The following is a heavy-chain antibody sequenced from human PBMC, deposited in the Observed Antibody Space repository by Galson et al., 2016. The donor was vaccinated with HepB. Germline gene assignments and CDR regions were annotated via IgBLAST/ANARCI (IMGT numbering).Heavy chain of an antibody. J-gene: IGHJ4*02. CDR1: GFSVKSSF. Sequence: SLRLSCAASGFSVKSSFVSWVRQAPGKGLEWVSVIYSGDSKDYADSVKGRFIISRDNSKNSVFLQMNRLRVEDTAVYYCARAPQWPPTFDCWGQGTLVSVSS. CDR2: IYSGDSK. V-gene: IGHV3-53*01. D-gene: IGHD6-19*01. CDR3: ARAPQWPPTFDC.